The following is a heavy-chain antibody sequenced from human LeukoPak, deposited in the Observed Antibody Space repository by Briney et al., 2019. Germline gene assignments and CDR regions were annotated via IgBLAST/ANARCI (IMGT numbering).Heavy chain of an antibody. CDR3: ARAVVAGPQLLPIYMDV. V-gene: IGHV1-18*01. CDR2: INSYSGNT. Sequence: ASVTVSFNTSAYVLTGVTWVRQAPGQGLEWMGWINSYSGNTDYAQKFQGRVTLTRDTSTSTVYMDLRSLTSDDTAVYYCARAVVAGPQLLPIYMDVWGKGTTVTVSS. CDR1: AYVLTG. J-gene: IGHJ6*04. D-gene: IGHD2-21*01.